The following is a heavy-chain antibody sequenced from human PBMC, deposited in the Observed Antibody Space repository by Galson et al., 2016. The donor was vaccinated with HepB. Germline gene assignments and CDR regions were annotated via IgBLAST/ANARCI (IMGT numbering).Heavy chain of an antibody. D-gene: IGHD1-26*01. CDR2: SRNKGNSYTT. CDR1: GFSFSDHY. V-gene: IGHV3-72*01. Sequence: SLRLSCAASGFSFSDHYMNWVRQAPGRGLEWVGRSRNKGNSYTTEYAASVKGRFTISRDDSKNLLYLEMNSLKAEDTALYYCARGQWELPTALDFWGQATLVTVSS. J-gene: IGHJ4*02. CDR3: ARGQWELPTALDF.